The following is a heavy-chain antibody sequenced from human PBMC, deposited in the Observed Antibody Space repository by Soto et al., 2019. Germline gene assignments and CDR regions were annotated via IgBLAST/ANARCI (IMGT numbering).Heavy chain of an antibody. CDR2: IIPIFGTA. V-gene: IGHV1-69*13. J-gene: IGHJ4*02. D-gene: IGHD3-22*01. CDR3: ARGGNYYDSSGYYQYYFDC. CDR1: GGTFSSYA. Sequence: SVKVSCKASGGTFSSYAISWVRQAPGQGLEWMGGIIPIFGTANYAQKFQGRVTITADDSTSTAYMELSSLRSEDTAVYYCARGGNYYDSSGYYQYYFDCWGQGTLVTVS.